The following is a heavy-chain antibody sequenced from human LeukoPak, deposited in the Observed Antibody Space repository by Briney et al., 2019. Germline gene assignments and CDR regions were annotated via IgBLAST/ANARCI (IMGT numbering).Heavy chain of an antibody. V-gene: IGHV3-11*01. J-gene: IGHJ4*02. CDR1: GFSFSDYY. CDR2: INSGGSII. Sequence: GGSLRLSCAASGFSFSDYYMSWTRQAPGKGLEWVSYINSGGSIISDADSVKGRFTISRDNAQNSLFLQMNSLRAEDTAVYYCARQASGNYFDFWGQGTLVTVSS. D-gene: IGHD3-10*01. CDR3: ARQASGNYFDF.